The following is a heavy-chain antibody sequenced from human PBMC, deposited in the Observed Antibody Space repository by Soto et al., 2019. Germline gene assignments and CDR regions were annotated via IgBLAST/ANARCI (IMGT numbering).Heavy chain of an antibody. V-gene: IGHV3-9*01. CDR2: ISWNSGSI. CDR1: GFTFDDYA. Sequence: EVQLVESGGGLVQPGRSLRLSCAASGFTFDDYAMHWVRQAPGKGLEWVSGISWNSGSIGYADSVKGRFTISRDNAKNSLYLQMNSLRAEDTALYYCAKDTYDLVTVAGIFGFYAFDIWGQGTMVTVSS. CDR3: AKDTYDLVTVAGIFGFYAFDI. J-gene: IGHJ3*02. D-gene: IGHD6-19*01.